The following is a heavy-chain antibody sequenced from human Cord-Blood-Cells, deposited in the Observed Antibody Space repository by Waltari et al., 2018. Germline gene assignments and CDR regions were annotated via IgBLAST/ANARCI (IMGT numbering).Heavy chain of an antibody. D-gene: IGHD3-16*01. CDR2: INHSGST. CDR3: ASLPPMITFGGVVDY. J-gene: IGHJ4*02. Sequence: QVQLQQWGAGLLKPSETLSLTCAVYGGSFSGYYWSWFRQPPGKGLEWIGEINHSGSTNYNPSLKSRVTISVDTSKNQFSLKLSSVTAADTAVYYCASLPPMITFGGVVDYWGQGTLVTVSS. CDR1: GGSFSGYY. V-gene: IGHV4-34*01.